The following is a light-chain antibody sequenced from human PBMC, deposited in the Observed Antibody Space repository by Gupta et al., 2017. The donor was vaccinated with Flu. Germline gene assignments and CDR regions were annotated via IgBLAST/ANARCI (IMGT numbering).Light chain of an antibody. CDR2: DDS. CDR3: QVWDTNSDRVV. Sequence: FVLTQPPSVSVAPGQTATITCGGNKIGSKRVHWYQQRPGQAPVLVVYDDSDRPSGIPERFSGSNSGNTATLTITRVEAGDEADYFCQVWDTNSDRVVFGGGTRLTGL. V-gene: IGLV3-21*02. CDR1: KIGSKR. J-gene: IGLJ2*01.